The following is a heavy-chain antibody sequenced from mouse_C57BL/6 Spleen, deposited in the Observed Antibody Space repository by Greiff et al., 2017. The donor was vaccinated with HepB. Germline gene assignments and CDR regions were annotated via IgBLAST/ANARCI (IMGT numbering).Heavy chain of an antibody. D-gene: IGHD3-2*02. J-gene: IGHJ2*01. CDR1: GYTFTSYW. Sequence: VQLQQPGAELVMPGASVKLSCKASGYTFTSYWMHWVKQRPGQGLEWIGEIDPSDSYTNYNQKFKGKSTLTVDKSSSTAYMQLSSLTSEDSAVYYCARGGDSSGYVRYFDYWGQGTTLTVSS. CDR2: IDPSDSYT. CDR3: ARGGDSSGYVRYFDY. V-gene: IGHV1-69*01.